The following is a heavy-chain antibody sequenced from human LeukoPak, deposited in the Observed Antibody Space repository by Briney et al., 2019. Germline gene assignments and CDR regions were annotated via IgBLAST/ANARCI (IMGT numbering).Heavy chain of an antibody. Sequence: SETLSLTCAVSGGSLSTTSWWVWLRPPPGKGLEWIGEVYHSGGGNNNYNPSLKSRATISLDTSRNQFSLNLRAVTAADTAVYFCARDNPRTTGYSSGSSFDFWGQGILVTVSS. D-gene: IGHD6-19*01. J-gene: IGHJ4*02. CDR1: GGSLSTTSW. CDR3: ARDNPRTTGYSSGSSFDF. V-gene: IGHV4-4*02. CDR2: VYHSGGGNN.